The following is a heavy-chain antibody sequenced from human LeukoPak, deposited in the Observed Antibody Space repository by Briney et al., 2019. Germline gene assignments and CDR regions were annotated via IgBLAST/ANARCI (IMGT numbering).Heavy chain of an antibody. J-gene: IGHJ4*02. CDR1: GFTFNRYS. Sequence: AGGSLRLSCAASGFTFNRYSMHWVRQAPGKGPEWVAVISHDGSNEHYRDSVRGRFIISRDNSKNTLFLQTTSLRVEDTAVFYCARGSGPGAWLIDNWGQGTLVTVPS. CDR3: ARGSGPGAWLIDN. V-gene: IGHV3-30-3*01. CDR2: ISHDGSNE. D-gene: IGHD3-10*01.